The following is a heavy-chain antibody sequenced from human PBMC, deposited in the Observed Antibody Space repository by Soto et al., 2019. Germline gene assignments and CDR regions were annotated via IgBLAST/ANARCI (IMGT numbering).Heavy chain of an antibody. D-gene: IGHD1-26*01. CDR3: ARVGGSYYYYYYGMDV. J-gene: IGHJ6*02. CDR2: INHSGST. CDR1: GGSFSGYY. V-gene: IGHV4-34*01. Sequence: SETLSLTCAVYGGSFSGYYWSWIRQPPGKGLEWIGEINHSGSTNYNPSLKSRVTISVDTSKNKFSLKLSSVTAEDTAVYYCARVGGSYYYYYYGMDVWGQGTTVTVSS.